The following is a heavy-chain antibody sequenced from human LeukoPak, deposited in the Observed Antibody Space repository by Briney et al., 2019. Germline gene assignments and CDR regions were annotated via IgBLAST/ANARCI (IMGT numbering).Heavy chain of an antibody. J-gene: IGHJ4*02. CDR1: GFTFRSFA. V-gene: IGHV3-23*01. D-gene: IGHD2/OR15-2a*01. CDR3: AREKGLSSGLDY. CDR2: VSGSGGTT. Sequence: GGSLRLSCAASGFTFRSFAMSWVRQAPGRGLEWVSTVSGSGGTTYYAESVKGRFTISRDNSKNSLYLQMNSLRAKDTAVYYCAREKGLSSGLDYWGQGTLVTVSS.